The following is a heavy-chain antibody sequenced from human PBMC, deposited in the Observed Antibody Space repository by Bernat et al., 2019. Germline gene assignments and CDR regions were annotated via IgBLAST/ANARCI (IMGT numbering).Heavy chain of an antibody. CDR3: GRQRGGYPGPLDY. CDR1: GYRFTSYW. V-gene: IGHV5-51*01. D-gene: IGHD1-26*01. J-gene: IGHJ4*02. Sequence: EVHLEQSGAEVKKPGESLKISCKGSGYRFTSYWIGWVRQVPGKGLEWMGIIYPSDSDTRYSPSFQGQVTISADKSINTTYLQWNSLRASDTAMYYCGRQRGGYPGPLDYWGQGTLVTVSS. CDR2: IYPSDSDT.